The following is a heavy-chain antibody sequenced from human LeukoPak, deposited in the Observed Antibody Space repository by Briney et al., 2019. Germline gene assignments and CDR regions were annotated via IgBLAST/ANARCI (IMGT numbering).Heavy chain of an antibody. CDR2: IYHSGST. D-gene: IGHD6-13*01. CDR1: GGSISSGGYY. Sequence: SETLSLTCTVSGGSISSGGYYWSWIRQPPGKGLEWIGYIYHSGSTYYNPSLKSRVTISVDRSKNQFSLKLSSVTAADTAVYYCARASSPGIAAAGLDYWGQGTLVTVSS. J-gene: IGHJ4*02. CDR3: ARASSPGIAAAGLDY. V-gene: IGHV4-30-2*01.